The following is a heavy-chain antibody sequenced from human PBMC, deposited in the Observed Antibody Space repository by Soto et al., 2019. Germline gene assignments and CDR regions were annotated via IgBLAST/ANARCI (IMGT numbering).Heavy chain of an antibody. J-gene: IGHJ4*02. D-gene: IGHD5-18*01. Sequence: PSETLSLTCTVSGGSISSSSYSWGWIRQHPGKGLEWIGSIYYSGSTYYNPSLKSRVTISVDTSKNQFSLKLSSVTAADTAVYYCARQQVDTAIVDDFDYWGQGTLVTVSS. CDR1: GGSISSSSYS. CDR2: IYYSGST. CDR3: ARQQVDTAIVDDFDY. V-gene: IGHV4-39*01.